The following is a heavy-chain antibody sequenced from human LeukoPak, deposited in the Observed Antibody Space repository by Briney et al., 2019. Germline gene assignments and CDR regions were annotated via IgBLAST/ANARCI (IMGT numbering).Heavy chain of an antibody. Sequence: PSETLSLTCTVSGDSIDSYYWSWIRQPPGRGLEWIGYINYNGNTNYNPSLKSRVTISVDTSKNQFSLKLSSVTAADTAVYYCARSGFGESRPFPLDYWGQGTLVTVSS. CDR1: GDSIDSYY. D-gene: IGHD3-10*01. CDR2: INYNGNT. CDR3: ARSGFGESRPFPLDY. J-gene: IGHJ4*02. V-gene: IGHV4-59*12.